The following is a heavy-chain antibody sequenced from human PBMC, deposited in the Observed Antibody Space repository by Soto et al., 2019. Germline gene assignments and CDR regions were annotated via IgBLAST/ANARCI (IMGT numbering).Heavy chain of an antibody. V-gene: IGHV4-31*01. CDR3: ARVRRAARGCADL. CDR1: GGSISRTGYY. CDR2: ISYSGNS. Sequence: QMQLRESGPGLVKPSQTLSLICSVSGGSISRTGYYWAWIRQHPSRGLEWIGSISYSGNSNHNPYLQSQLILSVAASQNWFSPRLNSVTAAHTAVYYFARVRRAARGCADLWGQGARVPVSS. D-gene: IGHD2-15*01. J-gene: IGHJ5*02.